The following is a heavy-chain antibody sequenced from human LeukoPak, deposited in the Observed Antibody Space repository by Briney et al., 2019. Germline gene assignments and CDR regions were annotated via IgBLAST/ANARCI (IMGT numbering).Heavy chain of an antibody. D-gene: IGHD1-26*01. CDR1: GGSFSGFY. V-gene: IGHV4-34*01. Sequence: SETLSLTCAVDGGSFSGFYWTWIRQTPGKGLEWIGEINQTGKTNYNPSLTDYNPSLKSRVTISVDSSKNQLSLKVNSVTAADTGVYYCARDLPGYSGSYFIFDYWGQGTLVTVSS. J-gene: IGHJ4*02. CDR2: INQTGKTNYNPSLT. CDR3: ARDLPGYSGSYFIFDY.